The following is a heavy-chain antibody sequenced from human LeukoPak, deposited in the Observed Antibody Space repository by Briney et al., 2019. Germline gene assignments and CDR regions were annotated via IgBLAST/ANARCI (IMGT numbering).Heavy chain of an antibody. CDR2: ISSNGGST. CDR1: GFTFSSYA. D-gene: IGHD5-24*01. CDR3: ARLRDGYNNLSPFDY. J-gene: IGHJ4*02. Sequence: GGSLRLPCSASGFTFSSYAMHWVRQAPGKGLEYVSAISSNGGSTYYADSVKGRFTISRDNSKNTLYLQMSSLRAEDTAVYYCARLRDGYNNLSPFDYWGQGTLVTVSS. V-gene: IGHV3-64D*09.